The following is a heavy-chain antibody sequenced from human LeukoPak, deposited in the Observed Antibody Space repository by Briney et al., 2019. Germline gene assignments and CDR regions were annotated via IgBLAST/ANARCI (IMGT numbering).Heavy chain of an antibody. D-gene: IGHD3-10*01. CDR1: GGSIHTYY. CDR3: ARDRATDRGLDY. Sequence: SETLSLTCTVSGGSIHTYYWSWIRQPPGKGLEYIGYIYFSGSTTYNPSLQSRATISIDMSKNQFSLRLSSVTAADTAVYYCARDRATDRGLDYWGPGTLVTVSS. V-gene: IGHV4-59*01. CDR2: IYFSGST. J-gene: IGHJ4*02.